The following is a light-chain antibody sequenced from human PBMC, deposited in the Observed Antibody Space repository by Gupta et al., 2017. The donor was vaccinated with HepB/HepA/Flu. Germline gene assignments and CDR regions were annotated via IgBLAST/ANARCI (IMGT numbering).Light chain of an antibody. V-gene: IGKV3-15*01. CDR3: QQYNNWPPWT. CDR1: QSVSSN. Sequence: EIVMTQSPATLSVSPGERATRSCRASQSVSSNLAWYQQKPGQAPRLLIYGASTRATGIPARFSGSGSGTECTLTISSLQSEDFAVYYCQQYNNWPPWTFGQGTKVEIK. CDR2: GAS. J-gene: IGKJ1*01.